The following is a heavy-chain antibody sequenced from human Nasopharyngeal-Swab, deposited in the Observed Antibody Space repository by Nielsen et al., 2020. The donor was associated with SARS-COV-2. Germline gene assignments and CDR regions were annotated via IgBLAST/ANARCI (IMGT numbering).Heavy chain of an antibody. V-gene: IGHV3-11*06. CDR2: ISSSSSYT. Sequence: GESLKISCAASGFTFSDYYMSWIRQAPGKGLEWVSYISSSSSYTNYADSVKGRFTISRDNAKNSLYLQMNSLRDEDTAVYYCATTPNYYYYGMDVWGQGTTVTVSS. CDR1: GFTFSDYY. J-gene: IGHJ6*02. CDR3: ATTPNYYYYGMDV. D-gene: IGHD2-15*01.